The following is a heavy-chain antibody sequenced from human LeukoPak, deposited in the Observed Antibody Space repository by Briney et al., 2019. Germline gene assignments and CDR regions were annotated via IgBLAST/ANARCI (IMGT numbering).Heavy chain of an antibody. D-gene: IGHD3-22*01. Sequence: GGSLRLSCAASGFTVSSSYMTWVRQAPGKGLEWVSVIYSGGSTYYADSVEGRFTISRDNSKNTLYLQMNSLRAEDTAVYYCARGGVTMIVPILWGQGTLVTVSS. V-gene: IGHV3-53*01. J-gene: IGHJ4*02. CDR2: IYSGGST. CDR1: GFTVSSSY. CDR3: ARGGVTMIVPIL.